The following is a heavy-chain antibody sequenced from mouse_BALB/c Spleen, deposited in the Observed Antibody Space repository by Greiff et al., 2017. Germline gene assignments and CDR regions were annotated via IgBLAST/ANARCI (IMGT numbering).Heavy chain of an antibody. CDR2: IYPGNSDT. CDR1: GYTFTSYW. CDR3: TMPPQLTVLDY. V-gene: IGHV1-5*01. J-gene: IGHJ2*01. D-gene: IGHD4-1*01. Sequence: EVQLQQSGTVLARPGASVKMSCKASGYTFTSYWLHWVKQRPGPGLEWIGAIYPGNSDTSYNQKFKGKAKLTAVTSTSTAYMELSSLTNEDSAVYYCTMPPQLTVLDYWGQGTTLTVSA.